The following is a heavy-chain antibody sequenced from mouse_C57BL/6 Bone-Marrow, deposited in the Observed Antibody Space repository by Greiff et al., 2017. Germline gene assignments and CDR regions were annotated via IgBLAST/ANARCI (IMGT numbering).Heavy chain of an antibody. V-gene: IGHV5-6*01. CDR3: ARHDLYMDY. Sequence: EVQVVESGGDLVKPGGSLKLSCAASGFTFSSYGMSWVRQTPDTRLEWVATISSGGSYTYYPDSVKGRFTISRDNAKNTLYLQMSILKSEDTAMYYCARHDLYMDYWGQGTSVTVSS. CDR2: ISSGGSYT. CDR1: GFTFSSYG. D-gene: IGHD6-1*01. J-gene: IGHJ4*01.